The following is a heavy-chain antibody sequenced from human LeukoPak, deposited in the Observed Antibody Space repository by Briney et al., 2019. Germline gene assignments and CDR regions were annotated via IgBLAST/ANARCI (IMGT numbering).Heavy chain of an antibody. V-gene: IGHV4-34*01. D-gene: IGHD3-10*01. CDR3: ARTLGTRGGY. J-gene: IGHJ4*02. CDR2: INHSGST. Sequence: PSETLSLTCAVYGGSFSGYYWSWIRQPPGKGLEWIGEINHSGSTNYNPSLKSRVTISVDTSKNQFSLKLSSVTAADTAVYYCARTLGTRGGYWGQGTLVTVSS. CDR1: GGSFSGYY.